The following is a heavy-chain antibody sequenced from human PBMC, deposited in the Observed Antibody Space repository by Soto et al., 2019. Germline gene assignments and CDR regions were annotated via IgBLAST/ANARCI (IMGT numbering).Heavy chain of an antibody. V-gene: IGHV3-23*01. CDR1: GFTFSSYA. CDR3: AKSTAVIPVYYYYGMDV. J-gene: IGHJ6*02. CDR2: ISGSGGST. D-gene: IGHD2-2*02. Sequence: GGSLRLSCAASGFTFSSYAMSWVRQAPGKGLEWVSAISGSGGSTYYADSVKGRFTISRDNSKNTLYLQMNSLRAEDTAVYYCAKSTAVIPVYYYYGMDVWGQGTTVTVSS.